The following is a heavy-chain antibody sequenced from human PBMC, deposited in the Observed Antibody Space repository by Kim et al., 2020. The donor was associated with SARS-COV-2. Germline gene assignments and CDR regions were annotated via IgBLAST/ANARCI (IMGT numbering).Heavy chain of an antibody. J-gene: IGHJ4*02. Sequence: YYVDSVKGRFTISRDNAKNSLYLQMNSLRAEDTAVYYCAGLPHSGSYFDYWGQGTLVTVSS. CDR3: AGLPHSGSYFDY. D-gene: IGHD1-26*01. V-gene: IGHV3-7*01.